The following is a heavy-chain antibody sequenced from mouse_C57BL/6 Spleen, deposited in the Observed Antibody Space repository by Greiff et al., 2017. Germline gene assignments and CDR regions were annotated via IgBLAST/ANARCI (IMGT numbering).Heavy chain of an antibody. D-gene: IGHD1-1*01. CDR2: IYPRSGNT. CDR1: GYTFTSYG. Sequence: VQLVESGAELARPGASVKLSCKASGYTFTSYGMSWVKQRTGQGLEWIGKIYPRSGNTYYNEKFKGKATLTADKSSSTAYMELRSLTSEDSAVYFCARDHYASSNDRDFDVWGKGTTVTVSS. J-gene: IGHJ1*03. V-gene: IGHV1-81*01. CDR3: ARDHYASSNDRDFDV.